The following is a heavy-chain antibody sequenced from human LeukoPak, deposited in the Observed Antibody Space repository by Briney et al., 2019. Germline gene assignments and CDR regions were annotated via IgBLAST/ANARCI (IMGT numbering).Heavy chain of an antibody. J-gene: IGHJ4*02. D-gene: IGHD6-19*01. V-gene: IGHV1-69*13. CDR3: ARLSSGAGGDFDC. CDR1: GGTFSSYA. CDR2: IIPIFGTA. Sequence: SVKVSCKASGGTFSSYAISWVRQAPGQGLEWMGGIIPIFGTANYAQKFQGRVTITADESTSTAYMELSSLRSEDTAVYYCARLSSGAGGDFDCWGQGTLVTVSS.